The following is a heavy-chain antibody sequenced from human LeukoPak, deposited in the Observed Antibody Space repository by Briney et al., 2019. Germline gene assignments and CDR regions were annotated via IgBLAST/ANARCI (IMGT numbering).Heavy chain of an antibody. J-gene: IGHJ4*02. V-gene: IGHV3-64D*09. D-gene: IGHD3-10*01. CDR3: VKDRGLGLRFGESYFDY. CDR2: ISSNGGST. CDR1: GFTFSSYA. Sequence: SLRLSCSASGFTFSSYAMHWVRQAPGKGLEYVSAISSNGGSTYYADSVKGRFTISRDNSKNTLYLQMSSLRAEDTAVYYCVKDRGLGLRFGESYFDYWGQGTLVTVSS.